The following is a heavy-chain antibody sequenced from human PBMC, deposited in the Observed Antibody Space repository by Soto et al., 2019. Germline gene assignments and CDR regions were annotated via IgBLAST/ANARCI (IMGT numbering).Heavy chain of an antibody. D-gene: IGHD3-22*01. CDR1: GFTFSSYA. V-gene: IGHV3-23*01. CDR2: ISGSGGST. CDR3: AIEPYDSSGYYYGPLYYFDY. J-gene: IGHJ4*02. Sequence: EVQLLESGGGLVQPGGSLRLSCAASGFTFSSYAMSWVRQAPGKGLEWVSAISGSGGSTYYADSVKGRFTISRDNSKNTLYLQMNSLRAEDTAVYYCAIEPYDSSGYYYGPLYYFDYWGQGTLVTVSS.